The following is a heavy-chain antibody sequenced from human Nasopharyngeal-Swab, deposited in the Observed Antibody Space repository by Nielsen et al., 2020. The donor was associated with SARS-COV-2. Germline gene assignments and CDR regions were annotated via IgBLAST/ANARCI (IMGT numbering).Heavy chain of an antibody. CDR1: GFTFSSYA. CDR3: AKKGIVVVPAAGGLDP. V-gene: IGHV3-23*01. Sequence: GGSLRLSCAASGFTFSSYAMSWVHQAPGKGLEWVSAISGSGGSTYYADSVKGRFTISRDNSKNTLYLQMNSLRAEDTAVYYCAKKGIVVVPAAGGLDPWGQGTLVTVSS. J-gene: IGHJ5*02. CDR2: ISGSGGST. D-gene: IGHD2-2*01.